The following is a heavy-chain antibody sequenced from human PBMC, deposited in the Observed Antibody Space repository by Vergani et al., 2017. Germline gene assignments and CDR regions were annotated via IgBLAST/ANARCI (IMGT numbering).Heavy chain of an antibody. D-gene: IGHD3-10*01. V-gene: IGHV1-46*01. Sequence: QVQLVQSGAEVKKPGASVKVSCKASGYTFTSYYMHWVRQAPGQGLEWMGIINPSGGSTSYAQKFQGRVTMTRDTSTSTVYMELSSLRSEDTAVYYCARGGALWFGGDDAFDIWGQGTMVTVSS. CDR1: GYTFTSYY. J-gene: IGHJ3*02. CDR2: INPSGGST. CDR3: ARGGALWFGGDDAFDI.